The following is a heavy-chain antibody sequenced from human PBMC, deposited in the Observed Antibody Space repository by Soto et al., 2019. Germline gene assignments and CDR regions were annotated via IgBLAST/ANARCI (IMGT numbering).Heavy chain of an antibody. D-gene: IGHD3-10*01. V-gene: IGHV4-59*08. CDR2: VHHSWGS. CDR1: GGSISSYY. Sequence: SETLSLTCTVSGGSISSYYWSWFRQSPGKRMEWIGYVHHSWGSSYNPSLQSRVAISLDTSKSQFSLKVTSVTATDTAVYYCERQGFGPLHALVDVWGQGTTVTVSS. CDR3: ERQGFGPLHALVDV. J-gene: IGHJ6*02.